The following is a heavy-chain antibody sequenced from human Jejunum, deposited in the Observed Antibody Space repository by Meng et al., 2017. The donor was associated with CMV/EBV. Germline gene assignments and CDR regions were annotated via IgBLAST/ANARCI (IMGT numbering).Heavy chain of an antibody. V-gene: IGHV4-34*01. Sequence: QVQLQQWGAGLLKPSETLSLTCAVYGGSFSGYYWSWIRQPPGKGLEWIGEINHSRGTKCNPSLKSRVTISADTSKNQFSLKLTSVTAADTAVYYCARGNYDSSGYYLDYWGQGTLVTVAS. CDR2: INHSRGT. CDR1: GGSFSGYY. D-gene: IGHD3-22*01. J-gene: IGHJ4*02. CDR3: ARGNYDSSGYYLDY.